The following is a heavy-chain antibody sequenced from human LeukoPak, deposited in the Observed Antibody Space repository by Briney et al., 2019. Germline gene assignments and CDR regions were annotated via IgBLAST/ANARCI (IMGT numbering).Heavy chain of an antibody. Sequence: GGSLRLSCAASGFTFDDYAMHWVRQAPGKGLEWVSLIILVGGITYNADSVKGRFTISRDNSKNSLYLQMNSLRTEDTALYYCAKDRYSNLHYYYYYGMDVWGQGTTVTVS. D-gene: IGHD4-11*01. V-gene: IGHV3-43*02. J-gene: IGHJ6*02. CDR1: GFTFDDYA. CDR2: IILVGGIT. CDR3: AKDRYSNLHYYYYYGMDV.